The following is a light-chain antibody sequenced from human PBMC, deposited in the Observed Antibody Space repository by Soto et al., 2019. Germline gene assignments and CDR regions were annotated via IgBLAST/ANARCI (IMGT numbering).Light chain of an antibody. V-gene: IGLV2-11*01. Sequence: QSVLTQPRSVSGSPGQSVTISCTGTSSDVGSYKYVSWYQQKPGKAPKLIIYGVSRWPSGVPNRFSGSKSGNRASLTISGLQAEDEGDYYCCSYAGGPEVFGTGTKVTVL. J-gene: IGLJ1*01. CDR3: CSYAGGPEV. CDR1: SSDVGSYKY. CDR2: GVS.